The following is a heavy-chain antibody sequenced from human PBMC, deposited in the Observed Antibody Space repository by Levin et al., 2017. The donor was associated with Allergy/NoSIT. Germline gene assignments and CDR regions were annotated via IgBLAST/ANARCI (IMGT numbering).Heavy chain of an antibody. CDR1: GFTFSSYG. CDR3: AKDRYYGSGSSGLLDY. V-gene: IGHV3-30*18. J-gene: IGHJ4*02. D-gene: IGHD3-10*01. Sequence: GESLKISCAASGFTFSSYGMHWVRQAPGKGLEWVAVISYDGSNKYYADSVKGRFTISRDNSKNTLYLQMNSLRAEDTAVYYCAKDRYYGSGSSGLLDYWGQGTLVTVSS. CDR2: ISYDGSNK.